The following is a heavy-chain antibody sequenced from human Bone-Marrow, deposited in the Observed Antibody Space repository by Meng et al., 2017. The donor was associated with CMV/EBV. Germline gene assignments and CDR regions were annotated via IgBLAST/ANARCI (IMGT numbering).Heavy chain of an antibody. CDR1: GFTFDDYA. Sequence: SLKISCAASGFTFDDYAMHWVRQAPGKGLEWVSGISWNSGSMVYADSVKGRFIISRDNAKNSLYMQMNSLRAEDMALYYCAKDILSSYYYYGMAVWGKG. J-gene: IGHJ6*04. CDR3: AKDILSSYYYYGMAV. V-gene: IGHV3-9*03. CDR2: ISWNSGSM. D-gene: IGHD3-16*01.